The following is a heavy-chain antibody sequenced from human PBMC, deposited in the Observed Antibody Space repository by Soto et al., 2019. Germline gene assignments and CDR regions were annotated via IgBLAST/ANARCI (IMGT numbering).Heavy chain of an antibody. CDR2: ISSSCSTI. Sequence: GGSLRLSCAASGFTFSSYEMNWVRQAPGKGLEWVSYISSSCSTIYYADSVKGRFTISRDNAKNSLYLQMNSLRAEDTAVYYCARARGIGINWFDPWGQGTLVTVSS. D-gene: IGHD3-10*01. CDR1: GFTFSSYE. J-gene: IGHJ5*02. V-gene: IGHV3-48*03. CDR3: ARARGIGINWFDP.